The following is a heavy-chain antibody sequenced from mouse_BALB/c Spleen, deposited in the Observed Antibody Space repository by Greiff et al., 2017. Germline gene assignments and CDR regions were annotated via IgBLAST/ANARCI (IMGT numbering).Heavy chain of an antibody. J-gene: IGHJ4*01. CDR2: IYPGDGDT. Sequence: QVQLQQSGAELVRPGSSVKISCKASGYAFSSYWMNWVKQRPGQGLEWIGQIYPGDGDTNYNGKFKGKATLTADKSSSTAYMQLSSLTSEDSAVYCCARNYGYDYAMDYWGQGTSVTVSS. V-gene: IGHV1-80*01. CDR3: ARNYGYDYAMDY. D-gene: IGHD1-2*01. CDR1: GYAFSSYW.